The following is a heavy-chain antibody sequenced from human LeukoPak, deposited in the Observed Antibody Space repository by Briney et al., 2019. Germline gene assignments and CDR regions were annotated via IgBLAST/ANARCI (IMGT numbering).Heavy chain of an antibody. V-gene: IGHV4-59*01. CDR2: IYYSGST. CDR1: GGSISSYY. D-gene: IGHD6-13*01. J-gene: IGHJ6*03. CDR3: ARDPGSSYVDYYYYYMDV. Sequence: SETLSLTCTVSGGSISSYYWSWIRQPPGKGLEWIGYIYYSGSTNYNPSLKSRVTISVDTSKNQFSLKLSSVTAADTAVYYCARDPGSSYVDYYYYYMDVWGKGTTVTVSS.